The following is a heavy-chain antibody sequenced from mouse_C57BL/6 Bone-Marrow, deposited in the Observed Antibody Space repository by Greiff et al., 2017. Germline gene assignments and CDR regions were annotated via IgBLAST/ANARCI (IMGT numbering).Heavy chain of an antibody. Sequence: VQLQQSGAELVRPGTSVKVSCKASGYAFTNYLIEWVKQRPGQGLEWIGVINPGSGGTNYNEKFKGKATLTADKSSSTAYMQLSSLTSEDSAVYFCARFPLGDWYFDVWGTGTTVTVSS. V-gene: IGHV1-54*01. CDR3: ARFPLGDWYFDV. CDR1: GYAFTNYL. D-gene: IGHD3-3*01. CDR2: INPGSGGT. J-gene: IGHJ1*03.